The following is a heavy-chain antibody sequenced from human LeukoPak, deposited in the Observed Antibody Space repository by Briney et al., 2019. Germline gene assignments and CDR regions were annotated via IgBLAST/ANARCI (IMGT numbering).Heavy chain of an antibody. CDR3: ARGDPYTNFDY. CDR2: INHSGST. Sequence: SETLSLTCAVYGVSFSGYYWSWIRQPPGKGLEWIGEINHSGSTNYNPSLKSRVTISVDTSKNQFSLKLSSVTAADTAVYYCARGDPYTNFDYWGQGTLVTVSS. CDR1: GVSFSGYY. V-gene: IGHV4-34*01. D-gene: IGHD1-1*01. J-gene: IGHJ4*02.